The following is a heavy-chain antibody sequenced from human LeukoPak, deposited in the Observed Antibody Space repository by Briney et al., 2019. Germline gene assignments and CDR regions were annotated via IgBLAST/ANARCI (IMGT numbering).Heavy chain of an antibody. CDR2: ISSDGGST. D-gene: IGHD1-7*01. Sequence: GGSLRLSCAASGFTFSNYWMSWVRQAPGQGLEYVSAISSDGGSTYYANSVKGRFTISRDNSKNTLYLQMGSLRIEDMAVYYCASSPPTGTTWYFDLWGRGTLVTVSS. V-gene: IGHV3-64*01. CDR3: ASSPPTGTTWYFDL. CDR1: GFTFSNYW. J-gene: IGHJ2*01.